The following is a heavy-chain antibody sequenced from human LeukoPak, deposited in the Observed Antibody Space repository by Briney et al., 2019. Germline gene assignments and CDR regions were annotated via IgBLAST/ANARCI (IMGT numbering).Heavy chain of an antibody. CDR2: ISYDGSNK. Sequence: GGSLRLSCAASGFTFSSYSMNWARQAPGKGLEWVAVISYDGSNKYYADSVKGRFTISRDNSKNTLYLQMNGLRAEDTAVYYCARDRFHCSSTSCHRGWFDPWGQGTLVTVSS. CDR3: ARDRFHCSSTSCHRGWFDP. CDR1: GFTFSSYS. J-gene: IGHJ5*02. D-gene: IGHD2-2*01. V-gene: IGHV3-30*03.